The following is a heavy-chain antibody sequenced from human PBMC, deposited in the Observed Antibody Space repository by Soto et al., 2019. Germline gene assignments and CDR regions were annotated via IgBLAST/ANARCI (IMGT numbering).Heavy chain of an antibody. D-gene: IGHD2-15*01. CDR3: PRDWCRGGSCYSYYYGMDV. V-gene: IGHV3-48*02. J-gene: IGHJ6*02. CDR1: GFTFSSYS. CDR2: ISSSSSTI. Sequence: GGSLRLSCAASGFTFSSYSMNWVRQAPGKGLEWVSYISSSSSTIYYADSVKGRFTISRDNAKNSLYLQMNSLRDEDTAVYYCPRDWCRGGSCYSYYYGMDVWGQGTTVTVSS.